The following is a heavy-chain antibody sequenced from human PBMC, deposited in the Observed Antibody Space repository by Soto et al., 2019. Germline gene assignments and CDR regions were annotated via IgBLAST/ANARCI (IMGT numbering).Heavy chain of an antibody. V-gene: IGHV3-33*01. CDR1: GFIFNTYD. D-gene: IGHD6-19*01. Sequence: QVQLVESGGGVVQPGRPLRLSCAASGFIFNTYDMHWVRQAPGKGLEWVAVVWYDGSNKYYADSVKGRFTISRDNSKNTLYLQMDSLKAEDTGVYYCARGPTGYNSGWFLAYWGQGTLVTVSS. CDR2: VWYDGSNK. J-gene: IGHJ4*02. CDR3: ARGPTGYNSGWFLAY.